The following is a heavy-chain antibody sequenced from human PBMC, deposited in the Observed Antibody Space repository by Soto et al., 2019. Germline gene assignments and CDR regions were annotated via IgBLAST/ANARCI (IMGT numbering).Heavy chain of an antibody. Sequence: PSQTLSLTCAISGDSVSSNSADWNWIRQSPSKGLEWLGRTYYRSKWYNDYGLSVKSRITINPDTSKNQISLQLNSVIPEDTAVYFFARGSYDVLTGYYPLDSWGQGTLVTGSS. CDR3: ARGSYDVLTGYYPLDS. CDR1: GDSVSSNSAD. J-gene: IGHJ4*02. CDR2: TYYRSKWYN. D-gene: IGHD3-9*01. V-gene: IGHV6-1*01.